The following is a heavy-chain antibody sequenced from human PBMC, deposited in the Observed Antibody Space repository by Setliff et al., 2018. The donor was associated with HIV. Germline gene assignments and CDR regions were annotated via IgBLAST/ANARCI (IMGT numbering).Heavy chain of an antibody. Sequence: VASVNVSCKASGGTFSSYAISWVRQAPGQGLEWMGGIIPIFVTANYAQKFQGRVTITADESTSTAYMELSSLRSEDTAVYYCARPSDTAMVTVGYCYYGMDVWGQGTTVTVSS. V-gene: IGHV1-69*13. CDR2: IIPIFVTA. CDR3: ARPSDTAMVTVGYCYYGMDV. CDR1: GGTFSSYA. D-gene: IGHD5-18*01. J-gene: IGHJ6*02.